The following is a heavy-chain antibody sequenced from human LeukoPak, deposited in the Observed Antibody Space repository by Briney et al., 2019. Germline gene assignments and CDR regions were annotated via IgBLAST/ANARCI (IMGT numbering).Heavy chain of an antibody. CDR1: GFTFSDYY. Sequence: KPGGSLRLSCAASGFTFSDYYMSWIRQAPGKGLEWVSYISSSGSTIYYADSVKGRFTISRDNAKNSLYLQMYSLRAEDTAVYYCASSKVAYYYGSGSLTFDYWGQGTLVTVSS. CDR3: ASSKVAYYYGSGSLTFDY. J-gene: IGHJ4*02. CDR2: ISSSGSTI. D-gene: IGHD3-10*01. V-gene: IGHV3-11*01.